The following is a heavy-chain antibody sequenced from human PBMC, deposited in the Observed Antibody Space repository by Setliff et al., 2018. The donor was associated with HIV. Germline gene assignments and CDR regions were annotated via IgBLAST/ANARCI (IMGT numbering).Heavy chain of an antibody. CDR3: ARRQQLWLLYAFDI. V-gene: IGHV4-39*01. D-gene: IGHD5-18*01. Sequence: SETLSLTCNVSGGSISGGVHYWSWIRQPPGKGLEWIGSIYYSGSTYYNPSLKSRVTISVDTSKNQFSLKLSSVTAADTAVYYCARRQQLWLLYAFDIWGQGTMVTVSS. CDR2: IYYSGST. J-gene: IGHJ3*02. CDR1: GGSISGGVHY.